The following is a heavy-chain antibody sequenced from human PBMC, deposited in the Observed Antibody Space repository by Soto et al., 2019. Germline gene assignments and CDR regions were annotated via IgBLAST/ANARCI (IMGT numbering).Heavy chain of an antibody. D-gene: IGHD3-16*01. J-gene: IGHJ4*02. CDR3: AKGWGDY. CDR1: GFTFSSYD. V-gene: IGHV3-23*01. CDR2: ISGSGGST. Sequence: EVQLLESGGALVQPGGSLRLSCAASGFTFSSYDMTWVRQAPGKGLEWVSGISGSGGSTYYADSVKGRFTISRDNSKNTLYLQMTSLRAEDTAVYYCAKGWGDYWGQGTLVTVSS.